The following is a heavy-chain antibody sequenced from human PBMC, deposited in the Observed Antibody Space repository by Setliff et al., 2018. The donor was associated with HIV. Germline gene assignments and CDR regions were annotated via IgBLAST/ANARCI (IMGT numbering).Heavy chain of an antibody. CDR1: GFIFSRHG. V-gene: IGHV3-30*02. CDR2: IRYDESDK. D-gene: IGHD6-13*01. J-gene: IGHJ4*02. CDR3: AKNLYSSRWSPLDY. Sequence: GGSLRLSCAASGFIFSRHGMHWVRQAPGKGLEWVAFIRYDESDKQYEDSVKGRFTISRDNSKNTLYLQMNSLRTEDTAVYYCAKNLYSSRWSPLDYWGQGTLFTVSS.